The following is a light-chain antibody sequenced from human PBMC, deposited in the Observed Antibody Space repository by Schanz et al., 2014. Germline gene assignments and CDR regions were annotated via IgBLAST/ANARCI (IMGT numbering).Light chain of an antibody. Sequence: DIQMTQSPATLSASVGDRVTITCRASQSLSGWLAWYQQKPGKAPKLLMYHASTLESGVPARFSGSGSGTDFTLTISSLQPEDFATYYCQQSYSTTSTFGGGTKVEIK. CDR1: QSLSGW. CDR3: QQSYSTTST. CDR2: HAS. J-gene: IGKJ4*01. V-gene: IGKV1-5*01.